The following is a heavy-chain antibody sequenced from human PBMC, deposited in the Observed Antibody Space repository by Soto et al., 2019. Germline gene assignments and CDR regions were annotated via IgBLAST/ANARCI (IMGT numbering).Heavy chain of an antibody. CDR3: VRGDGDYHDGNGYLGRH. V-gene: IGHV3-74*01. CDR1: GFTFRTYW. J-gene: IGHJ4*02. CDR2: IKSDGSGT. D-gene: IGHD3-22*01. Sequence: EVQLVESGGGLVQLGGSLRLSCEASGFTFRTYWMHWVRQAPGKGLVWVSRIKSDGSGTCYADSVEGRFTISRDNAQNTLYLQMNSLRAEDTAVYYCVRGDGDYHDGNGYLGRHWGQGTLVTVSS.